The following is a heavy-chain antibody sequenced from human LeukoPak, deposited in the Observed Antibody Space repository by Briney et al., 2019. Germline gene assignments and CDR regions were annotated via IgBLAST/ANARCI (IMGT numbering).Heavy chain of an antibody. D-gene: IGHD3-22*01. Sequence: GGSLRLSCEASGLTFSRDWMGWVRQAPGKGLEWVANIRQGGGGTYYGDSVKGRFIISRDNAKNTLFLQMNRLRAEDTAVYYCVTYSSLNTREFQYWGQGTLVTVSP. CDR3: VTYSSLNTREFQY. CDR1: GLTFSRDW. J-gene: IGHJ1*01. CDR2: IRQGGGGT. V-gene: IGHV3-7*01.